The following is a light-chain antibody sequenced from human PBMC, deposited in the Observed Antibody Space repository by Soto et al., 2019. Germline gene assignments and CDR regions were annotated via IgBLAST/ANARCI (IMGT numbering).Light chain of an antibody. CDR3: QQYGSPPTT. Sequence: EIVLTQSPGTLSLSPGERAALSCRASQSVRTTYLAWYQQKPGQAPRLLIYAASSRATGIPDRFSGSGSGTDFTLTISRLEPEDFAVYYCQQYGSPPTTFGQGTKVEIK. CDR1: QSVRTTY. V-gene: IGKV3-20*01. J-gene: IGKJ1*01. CDR2: AAS.